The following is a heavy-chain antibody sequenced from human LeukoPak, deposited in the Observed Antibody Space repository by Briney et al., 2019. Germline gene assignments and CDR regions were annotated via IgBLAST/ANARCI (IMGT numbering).Heavy chain of an antibody. CDR2: INHSGST. J-gene: IGHJ5*02. CDR3: ARGPVTIFGVVIIPHDWFDP. D-gene: IGHD3-3*01. Sequence: TSETLSLTCAVYGGSFSGYYWSWIRQPPGKGLEWIGEINHSGSTNYNPSLKSRVTISVDTSKNQFSLKLSSVTAADTAVYYCARGPVTIFGVVIIPHDWFDPWGQGTLVTVSS. CDR1: GGSFSGYY. V-gene: IGHV4-34*01.